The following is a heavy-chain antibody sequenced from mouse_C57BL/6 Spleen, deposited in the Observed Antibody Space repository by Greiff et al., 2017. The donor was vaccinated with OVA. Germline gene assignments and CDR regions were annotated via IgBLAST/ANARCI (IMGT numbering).Heavy chain of an antibody. D-gene: IGHD2-3*01. Sequence: VQLQESGAELVKPGASVKISCKASGYAFSSYWMNWVKQRPGKGLEWIGQIYPGDGDTNYNGKFKGKATLTADKSSSTAYMQLSSLTSEDSAVYFCARSGGYSYYYAMDYWGQGTSVTVSS. V-gene: IGHV1-80*01. CDR3: ARSGGYSYYYAMDY. CDR2: IYPGDGDT. J-gene: IGHJ4*01. CDR1: GYAFSSYW.